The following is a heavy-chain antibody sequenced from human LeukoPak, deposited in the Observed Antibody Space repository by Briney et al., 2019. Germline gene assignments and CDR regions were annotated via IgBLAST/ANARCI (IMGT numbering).Heavy chain of an antibody. V-gene: IGHV4-39*01. CDR3: ARRVAVVDY. CDR1: GGSISSSSYY. Sequence: PSETLSLTCTVSGGSISSSSYYWGWIRQPPGKGLEWIGSIYYSGSTYYNTSLKSRVTISVDTPKNQFSLKLSSVTAADTAVYYCARRVAVVDYWGQGTLVTVSS. J-gene: IGHJ4*02. D-gene: IGHD6-19*01. CDR2: IYYSGST.